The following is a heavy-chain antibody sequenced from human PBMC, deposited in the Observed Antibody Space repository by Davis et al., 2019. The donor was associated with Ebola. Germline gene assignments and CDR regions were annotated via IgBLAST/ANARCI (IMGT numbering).Heavy chain of an antibody. D-gene: IGHD6-19*01. J-gene: IGHJ3*02. CDR1: GFTFGDYV. CDR2: INWNGGST. CDR3: ARERSVAVAGTGYAFDI. V-gene: IGHV3-20*01. Sequence: GESLKISCAASGFTFGDYVMHWVRQAPGKGLEWVSGINWNGGSTGYADSVKGRFTISRDNAKNSLYLQMNSLRAEDTALYHGARERSVAVAGTGYAFDIWGQGTMVTVSS.